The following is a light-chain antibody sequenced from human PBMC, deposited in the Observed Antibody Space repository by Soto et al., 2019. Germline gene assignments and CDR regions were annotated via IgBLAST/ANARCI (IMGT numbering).Light chain of an antibody. CDR1: QSVSSSY. CDR3: QQYGSSSWT. Sequence: EIVLTQAPGTLSQYPGERATLSCRASQSVSSSYLAWYQQKPGQAPRLLIYGTSSRATAIPDRFSGSGSGTDFTLTISRLEPEDFAVYYCQQYGSSSWTFGQGTKVDIK. CDR2: GTS. J-gene: IGKJ1*01. V-gene: IGKV3-20*01.